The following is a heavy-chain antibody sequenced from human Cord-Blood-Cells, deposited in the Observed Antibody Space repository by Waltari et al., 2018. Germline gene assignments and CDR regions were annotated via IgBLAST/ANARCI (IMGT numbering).Heavy chain of an antibody. CDR3: ASSIAAAGPSNY. D-gene: IGHD6-13*01. J-gene: IGHJ4*02. CDR1: VGSISSSSYY. CDR2: IYYSGST. Sequence: QLQLQESGPGLVKPSETLSLTCTASVGSISSSSYYWGWLRQPPGKGLEWIGSIYYSGSTYYNPSLKSRVTISVDTSKNQFSLKLSSVTAADTAVYYCASSIAAAGPSNYWGQGTLVTVSS. V-gene: IGHV4-39*07.